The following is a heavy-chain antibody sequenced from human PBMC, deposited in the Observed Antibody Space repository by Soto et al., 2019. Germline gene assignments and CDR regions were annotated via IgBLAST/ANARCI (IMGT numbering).Heavy chain of an antibody. CDR1: GGSISSYY. D-gene: IGHD1-26*01. CDR2: IYYSGST. V-gene: IGHV4-59*08. CDR3: ARRYGSAIDC. J-gene: IGHJ4*02. Sequence: SETLSLTCTVSGGSISSYYWSWIRQPPGKGLEWIGYIYYSGSTNYNPSLKSRVTISVDTSKNQFSLKLSSVTAADTAVYYCARRYGSAIDCWGQGTLVTVSS.